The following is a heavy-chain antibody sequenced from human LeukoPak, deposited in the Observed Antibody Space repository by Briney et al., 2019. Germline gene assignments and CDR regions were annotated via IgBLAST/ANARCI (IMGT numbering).Heavy chain of an antibody. J-gene: IGHJ3*02. CDR3: AKGPSGWYAFDI. D-gene: IGHD6-19*01. V-gene: IGHV3-30*02. CDR2: IRYEGSNK. CDR1: GFTFSSYG. Sequence: GESRRLSWAPSGFTFSSYGMHWVRQAPGKGLGWVAFIRYEGSNKYYADSVKGRFTISRDNSKNTLYLQMNSLRAEDTAVYYCAKGPSGWYAFDIWGQGTMVTVSS.